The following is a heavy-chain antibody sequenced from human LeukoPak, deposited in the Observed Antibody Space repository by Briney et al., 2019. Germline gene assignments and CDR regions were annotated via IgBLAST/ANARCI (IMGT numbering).Heavy chain of an antibody. V-gene: IGHV3-30*18. D-gene: IGHD7-27*01. CDR2: ISYDGSNK. J-gene: IGHJ4*02. CDR1: GFTFSSYG. CDR3: AKALGFDY. Sequence: GGSLRLSCAASGFTFSSYGMHWVRQAPGKGLEWVAVISYDGSNKYYADSVKGRFTISRGNSKNTLYLQMNSLRAEDTAVYYCAKALGFDYWGQGTLVTVSS.